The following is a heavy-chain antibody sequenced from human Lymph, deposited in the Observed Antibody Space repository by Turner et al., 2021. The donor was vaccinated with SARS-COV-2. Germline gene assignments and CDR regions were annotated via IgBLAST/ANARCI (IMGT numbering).Heavy chain of an antibody. CDR1: GFTFSDYY. CDR2: ISSSSSYT. Sequence: QVQLVESGGGWVKPGGSLRLSCAAAGFTFSDYYMSWIRQAPGKGLEWVSYISSSSSYTNYADSVKGRFTISRDNAKNSLYLQMNSLRAEDTAVYYCAREYCSGGICYSYYFDYWGQGTLVTVSS. D-gene: IGHD2-15*01. V-gene: IGHV3-11*06. J-gene: IGHJ4*02. CDR3: AREYCSGGICYSYYFDY.